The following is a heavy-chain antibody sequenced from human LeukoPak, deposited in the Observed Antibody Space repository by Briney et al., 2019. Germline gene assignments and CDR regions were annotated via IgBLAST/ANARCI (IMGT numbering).Heavy chain of an antibody. CDR1: GFTFSNYS. V-gene: IGHV3-21*04. Sequence: GGSLRLSCAASGFTFSNYSMNWVRQAPGKGLEWVSSISSSSSYIYYADSVKGRFTISRDNAKNSLYLQMNSLRAEDTAVYYCARGRYGDYGGPVDYWGQGTLVTVSS. CDR3: ARGRYGDYGGPVDY. D-gene: IGHD4-23*01. CDR2: ISSSSSYI. J-gene: IGHJ4*02.